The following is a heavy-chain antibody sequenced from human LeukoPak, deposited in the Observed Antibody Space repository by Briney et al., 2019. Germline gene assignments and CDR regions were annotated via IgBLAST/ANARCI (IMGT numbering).Heavy chain of an antibody. J-gene: IGHJ4*02. CDR1: GGSFSGYY. CDR2: INHSGST. V-gene: IGHV4-34*01. CDR3: ASVDHVWGSYRYTSNFDY. D-gene: IGHD3-16*02. Sequence: SETLSLTCAVYGGSFSGYYWSWLRQPPGKGLEWIGEINHSGSTNYNPSLKSRVTISVDTSKNQFSLKLSPVTAADTAVYYCASVDHVWGSYRYTSNFDYWGQGTLVTVSS.